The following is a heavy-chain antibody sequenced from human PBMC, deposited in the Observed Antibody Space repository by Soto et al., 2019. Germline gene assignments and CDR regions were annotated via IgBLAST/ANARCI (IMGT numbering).Heavy chain of an antibody. CDR3: AKGGYCSGGSCSQNWFDP. CDR2: ISYDGSNK. D-gene: IGHD2-15*01. V-gene: IGHV3-30*18. Sequence: VAVISYDGSNKYYADSVKGRFTISRDNSKNTLYLQMNSLRAEDTAVYYCAKGGYCSGGSCSQNWFDPWGQGTLVTVSS. J-gene: IGHJ5*02.